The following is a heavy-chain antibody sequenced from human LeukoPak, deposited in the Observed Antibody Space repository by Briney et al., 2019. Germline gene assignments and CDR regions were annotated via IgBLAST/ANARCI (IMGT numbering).Heavy chain of an antibody. CDR1: GFTFSDFA. Sequence: GGSLRLSCAASGFTFSDFAMSWVRLAPGKGLEWVSSIEKNAGGAYYADSVKGRFTISRDNSKNTVYLQMNSLRAEDTAVYYCAGELGPLGGYWGQGILVTVSS. J-gene: IGHJ4*02. CDR3: AGELGPLGGY. V-gene: IGHV3-23*01. CDR2: IEKNAGGA.